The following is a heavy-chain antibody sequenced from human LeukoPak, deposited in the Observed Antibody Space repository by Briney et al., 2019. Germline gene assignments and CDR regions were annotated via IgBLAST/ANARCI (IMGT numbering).Heavy chain of an antibody. Sequence: GGSLKLSCAASGFTFSDHYMDWVRQAPGKGLEWVGRTRNKANSYTTEYAASVKGRFTISRDDSKNSLYLQMNSLITEDTAVYYCARARYGSGSYYNGYYYYGMDVWGKGTTVTVSS. CDR1: GFTFSDHY. J-gene: IGHJ6*04. CDR3: ARARYGSGSYYNGYYYYGMDV. CDR2: TRNKANSYTT. D-gene: IGHD3-10*01. V-gene: IGHV3-72*01.